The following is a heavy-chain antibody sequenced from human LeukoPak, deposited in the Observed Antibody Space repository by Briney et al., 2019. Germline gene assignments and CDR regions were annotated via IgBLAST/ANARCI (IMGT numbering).Heavy chain of an antibody. J-gene: IGHJ5*02. D-gene: IGHD6-13*01. Sequence: GGSLRLSCAASGFTFSSYWMHWVRQAPGRGLVSVSRNGSSTSYADSVKGRFTISRDNAKNTLYLQMNSLRAEDTAVYYCARPTKEGSSWYWWFDPWGQGTLVTVSS. CDR1: GFTFSSYW. V-gene: IGHV3-74*01. CDR3: ARPTKEGSSWYWWFDP. CDR2: NGSST.